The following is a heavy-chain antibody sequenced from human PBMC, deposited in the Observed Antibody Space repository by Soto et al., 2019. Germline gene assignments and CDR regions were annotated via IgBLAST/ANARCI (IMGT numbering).Heavy chain of an antibody. J-gene: IGHJ3*02. Sequence: ASVKVSCKASGYTFTSYYMHWVRQAPGQGLEWMGIINPSGGSTSYAQEFQGRVTMTRDTSTSTVYMELSSLRSEDTAVYYCARVNAAGDAFDIWGPGTMVTVSS. CDR2: INPSGGST. D-gene: IGHD6-13*01. CDR1: GYTFTSYY. V-gene: IGHV1-46*01. CDR3: ARVNAAGDAFDI.